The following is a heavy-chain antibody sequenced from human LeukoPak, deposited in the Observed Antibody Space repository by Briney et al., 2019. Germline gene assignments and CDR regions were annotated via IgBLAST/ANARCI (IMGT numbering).Heavy chain of an antibody. Sequence: GGSLRLSCAGSGFSFNNYAMSWVRRAPRKGLEWVSTIMIGGDGKHYADSVKGRFTISRDRSESTLYLQMNGLRAEDTAVYYCVRAAPGDCSSTSCSLFDNWGQGTLVTDSS. CDR2: IMIGGDGK. J-gene: IGHJ4*02. V-gene: IGHV3-23*01. CDR1: GFSFNNYA. CDR3: VRAAPGDCSSTSCSLFDN. D-gene: IGHD2-2*01.